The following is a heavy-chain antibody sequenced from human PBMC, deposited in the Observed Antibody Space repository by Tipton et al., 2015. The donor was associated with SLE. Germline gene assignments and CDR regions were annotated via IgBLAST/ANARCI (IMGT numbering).Heavy chain of an antibody. CDR2: ISWSSGSI. Sequence: SLRLSCAASGFTFDDYAMHWVRQAPGKGLEWVSGISWSSGSIGYADSVKGRFTISRDNAKNSLYLQMNSLRAEDTAVYYCARVPKGYYYYMDVWGKGTTVTVSS. V-gene: IGHV3-9*01. CDR1: GFTFDDYA. J-gene: IGHJ6*03. CDR3: ARVPKGYYYYMDV.